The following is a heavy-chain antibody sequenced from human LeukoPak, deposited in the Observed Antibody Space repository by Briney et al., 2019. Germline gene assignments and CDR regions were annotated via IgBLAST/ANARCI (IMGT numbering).Heavy chain of an antibody. J-gene: IGHJ5*02. D-gene: IGHD2/OR15-2a*01. CDR1: GYTFTSYD. V-gene: IGHV1-8*03. Sequence: ASVKVSCKASGYTFTSYDINWVRQATGQGLEWMGWMNPNSGNTGYAQKFQGRVTITRNTSISTAYMELSSLRSEDTAVYYCARGLGIYEPSRDNWFDPWGQGTLVTVSS. CDR3: ARGLGIYEPSRDNWFDP. CDR2: MNPNSGNT.